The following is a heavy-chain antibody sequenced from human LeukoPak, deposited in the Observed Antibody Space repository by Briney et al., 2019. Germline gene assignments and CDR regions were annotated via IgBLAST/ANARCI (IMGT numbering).Heavy chain of an antibody. CDR1: GFTFSNYW. CDR3: ARRYYNMDV. J-gene: IGHJ6*02. V-gene: IGHV3-53*01. CDR2: IYSGGGT. Sequence: GGSLRLSCAASGFTFSNYWMHWVRQAPGEGLVWVSVIYSGGGTHYADSVKGRFTISRDNSKNTVYLQMNSLRDDDTAVYYCARRYYNMDVWGQGTTVTVSS.